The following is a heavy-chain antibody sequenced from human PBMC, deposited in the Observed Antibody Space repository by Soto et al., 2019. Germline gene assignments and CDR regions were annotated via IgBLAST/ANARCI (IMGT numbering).Heavy chain of an antibody. D-gene: IGHD3-3*01. Sequence: GASVKVSCKASGYTFTSYGISWVRQAPGQGLEWMGWISAYNGNTNYAQKLQGRVTMTTDTSTSTAYMELRSLRSDDTAVYCCARDSDFWSGLTITYYYYGMDVWGQGTTVTVSS. CDR3: ARDSDFWSGLTITYYYYGMDV. J-gene: IGHJ6*02. CDR1: GYTFTSYG. V-gene: IGHV1-18*01. CDR2: ISAYNGNT.